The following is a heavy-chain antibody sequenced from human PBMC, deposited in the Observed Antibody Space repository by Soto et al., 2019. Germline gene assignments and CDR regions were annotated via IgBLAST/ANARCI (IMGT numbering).Heavy chain of an antibody. CDR1: GFTVSSNY. CDR3: ARGWQQKYYYYYYGMDV. Sequence: GGSLRLSCAASGFTVSSNYMSWVRQAPGKGLEWVSYISSSSSTIYYADSVKGRFTISRENGKNSLYLQMHSLRDEDTAVYYCARGWQQKYYYYYYGMDVWGKGTTLTVS. V-gene: IGHV3-48*02. CDR2: ISSSSSTI. J-gene: IGHJ6*04.